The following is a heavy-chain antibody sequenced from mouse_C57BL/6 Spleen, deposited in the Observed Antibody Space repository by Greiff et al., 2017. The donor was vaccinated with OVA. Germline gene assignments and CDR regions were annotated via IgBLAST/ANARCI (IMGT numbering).Heavy chain of an antibody. CDR1: GYTFTGYC. V-gene: IGHV1-55*01. D-gene: IGHD1-1*01. J-gene: IGHJ2*01. CDR3: ARRARVVAHDDY. CDR2: IDPGSGST. Sequence: QVQLQQSGAELVRPGASVKMSCTASGYTFTGYCITWVKQRPGQGLEWIGGIDPGSGSTNYTAKFKGKATMTVDTSSSTAYMQLSSLTSEDSAAYDYARRARVVAHDDYWGQGTTLTVSS.